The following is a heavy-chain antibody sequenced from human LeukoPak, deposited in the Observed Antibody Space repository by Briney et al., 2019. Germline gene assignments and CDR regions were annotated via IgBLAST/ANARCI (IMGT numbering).Heavy chain of an antibody. J-gene: IGHJ6*03. CDR1: GFTFSSYW. D-gene: IGHD2-2*01. CDR3: ARDTMTPYFMDV. Sequence: PGGSLRLTCAASGFTFSSYWTHWVRQAPGKGLVWVSRINTDGSSTSYADSVKGRFTISRDNAKNTLYLQMNSLRAEDTAVYHCARDTMTPYFMDVWGKGTTVTISS. CDR2: INTDGSST. V-gene: IGHV3-74*01.